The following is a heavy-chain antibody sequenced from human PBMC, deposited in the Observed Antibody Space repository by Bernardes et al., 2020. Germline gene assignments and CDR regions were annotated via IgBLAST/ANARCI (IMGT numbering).Heavy chain of an antibody. CDR2: INAGNGNT. CDR3: ARDIVVVPAAMGLGWFDP. Sequence: ASVKVSCKASGYTFTSYAMHWVRQAPGQRLEWMGWINAGNGNTTYSQKFQGRVTITRDTSASTAYMELSSLRSEDTAVYYCARDIVVVPAAMGLGWFDPWGQGTLVTVSS. CDR1: GYTFTSYA. V-gene: IGHV1-3*01. J-gene: IGHJ5*02. D-gene: IGHD2-2*01.